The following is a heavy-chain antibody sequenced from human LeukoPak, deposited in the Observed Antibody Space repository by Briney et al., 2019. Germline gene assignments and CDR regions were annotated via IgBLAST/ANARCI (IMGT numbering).Heavy chain of an antibody. V-gene: IGHV3-30*03. J-gene: IGHJ4*02. D-gene: IGHD1-26*01. CDR1: GFTFRNYG. CDR2: ISYDGRNT. CDR3: ASLRFSAAYYADY. Sequence: PGGSLRLSCAASGFTFRNYGMHWVRQAPGKGLEGLAIISYDGRNTFYADSVKGRFTISRDNSKNTLFLQMNSMRAEDTAMYYCASLRFSAAYYADYWGQGTLVTVSS.